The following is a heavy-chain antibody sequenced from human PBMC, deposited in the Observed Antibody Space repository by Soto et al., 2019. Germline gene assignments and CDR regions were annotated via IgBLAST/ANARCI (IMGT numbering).Heavy chain of an antibody. D-gene: IGHD3-3*01. J-gene: IGHJ5*02. V-gene: IGHV5-51*01. CDR2: IYPGDSDT. CDR3: ARSTPNYDFWSGPMGFDP. Sequence: GESLKISCKGSGYSFTSYWIGWVRQMPGKGLEWMGIIYPGDSDTRYSPSFQGQVTISADKSISAAYLQWSSLMASDTAMYYCARSTPNYDFWSGPMGFDPWGQGTLVTVSS. CDR1: GYSFTSYW.